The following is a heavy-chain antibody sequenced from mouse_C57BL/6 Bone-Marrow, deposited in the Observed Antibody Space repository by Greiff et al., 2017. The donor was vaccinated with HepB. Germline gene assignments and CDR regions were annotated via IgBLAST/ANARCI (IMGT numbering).Heavy chain of an antibody. Sequence: DVKLVESGGGLVKPGGSLKLSCAASGFTFSSYAMSWVRQTPEKRLEWVATINSGGSYTYYPDSVKGRFTISRDNAKNTLYLQMSSLRSEDTAMYYCARAARALFDYWGQGTTLTVSS. J-gene: IGHJ2*01. CDR3: ARAARALFDY. CDR2: INSGGSYT. V-gene: IGHV5-9-3*01. CDR1: GFTFSSYA. D-gene: IGHD3-1*01.